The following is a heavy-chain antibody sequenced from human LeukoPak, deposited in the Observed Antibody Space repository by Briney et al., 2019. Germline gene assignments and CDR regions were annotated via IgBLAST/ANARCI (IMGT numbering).Heavy chain of an antibody. D-gene: IGHD3-3*01. J-gene: IGHJ4*02. V-gene: IGHV1-18*01. CDR2: ISAYNGNT. CDR3: ARDLIPLIGVVISGSDY. CDR1: GYTFTSYG. Sequence: ASVKASCKASGYTFTSYGISWVRQAPGQGLEWMGWISAYNGNTNYAQKLQGRVTMTTDTSTSTAYMELRSLRSDDTAVYYCARDLIPLIGVVISGSDYWGQGTLVTVSS.